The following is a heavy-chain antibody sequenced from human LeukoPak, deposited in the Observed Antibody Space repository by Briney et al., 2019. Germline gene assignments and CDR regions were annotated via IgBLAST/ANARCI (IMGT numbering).Heavy chain of an antibody. CDR2: ISYDGSNK. V-gene: IGHV3-30*04. Sequence: GGSLRLSCAASGFTFSSYAMHWVRQAPGKGLEWVAVISYDGSNKYYADSVKGRFTISRDNSKNTLYLQMNSLRAEDTAVYYCARGTIYYGSGNYFDYWDQGTLVTVSS. CDR3: ARGTIYYGSGNYFDY. J-gene: IGHJ4*02. CDR1: GFTFSSYA. D-gene: IGHD3-10*01.